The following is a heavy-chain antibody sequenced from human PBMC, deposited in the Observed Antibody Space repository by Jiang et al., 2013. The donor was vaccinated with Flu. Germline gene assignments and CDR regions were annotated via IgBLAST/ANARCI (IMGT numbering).Heavy chain of an antibody. D-gene: IGHD1/OR15-1a*01. CDR1: GFSLTNDAAG. V-gene: IGHV2-5*01. CDR3: VHSGTYPATSFDS. Sequence: KPTQTLTLTCTFSGFSLTNDAAGVGWIRQPPGKALEFVALLYWNGDKRFSPSLGDRLTITRGTSRSQVVLTLTNMDPVDTATYYCVHSGTYPATSFDSWGQGTLITVSS. CDR2: LYWNGDK. J-gene: IGHJ4*02.